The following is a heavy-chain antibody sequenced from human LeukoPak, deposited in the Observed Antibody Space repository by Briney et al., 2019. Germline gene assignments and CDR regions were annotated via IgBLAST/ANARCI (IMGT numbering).Heavy chain of an antibody. CDR3: ARGKVYSSPSNWFDP. D-gene: IGHD6-19*01. J-gene: IGHJ5*02. Sequence: GGSLRLSCAASGFTFSGYWMHWVRQAPGKGLVWVSRINSDGSSTSYADSVKGRFTISRDNAKNTLYLQMNSLRAEDTAVYYCARGKVYSSPSNWFDPWGQGTLVTVSS. CDR1: GFTFSGYW. V-gene: IGHV3-74*01. CDR2: INSDGSST.